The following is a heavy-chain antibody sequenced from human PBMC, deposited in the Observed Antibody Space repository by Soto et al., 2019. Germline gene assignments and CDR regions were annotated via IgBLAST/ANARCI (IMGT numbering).Heavy chain of an antibody. V-gene: IGHV1-69*13. CDR3: ARDLDYYGSGSHYYYGMGV. D-gene: IGHD3-10*01. Sequence: ASVKVSCKASGGTFSRYAFSWVRQAPGQGLEWMGGIVPIYGTRGFAQKFQGRLTITADEPTRTAYMELSSLRSEDTAVYYCARDLDYYGSGSHYYYGMGVWGQGTTVTVPS. CDR1: GGTFSRYA. CDR2: IVPIYGTR. J-gene: IGHJ6*02.